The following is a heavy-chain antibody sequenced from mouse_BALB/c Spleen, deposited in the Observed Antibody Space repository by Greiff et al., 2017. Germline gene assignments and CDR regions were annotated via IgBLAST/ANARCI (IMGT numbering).Heavy chain of an antibody. J-gene: IGHJ1*01. CDR3: ARASTATCYFDV. CDR1: GFTFSSYA. CDR2: ISSGGST. D-gene: IGHD1-2*01. V-gene: IGHV5-6-5*01. Sequence: EVMLVDSGGGLVKPGGSLKLSCAASGFTFSSYAMSWVRQTPEKRLEWVASISSGGSTYYPDSVKGRFTISRDNARNILYLQMSSLRSEDTAMYYCARASTATCYFDVWGAGTTVTVSS.